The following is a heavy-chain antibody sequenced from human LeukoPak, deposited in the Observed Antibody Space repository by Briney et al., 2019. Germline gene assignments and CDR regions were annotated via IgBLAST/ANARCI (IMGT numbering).Heavy chain of an antibody. J-gene: IGHJ4*02. V-gene: IGHV3-23*01. D-gene: IGHD6-13*01. CDR1: GFTFSSYA. Sequence: GGSLRLSCAASGFTFSSYAMSWVRQAPGKGREGVSGISANGDTTKYADSVKGRFTISRDNSKNPVFLQMNSLRADDTAVYYCAKEGRIAAGTGDYFDYWGQGTLVTVSS. CDR2: ISANGDTT. CDR3: AKEGRIAAGTGDYFDY.